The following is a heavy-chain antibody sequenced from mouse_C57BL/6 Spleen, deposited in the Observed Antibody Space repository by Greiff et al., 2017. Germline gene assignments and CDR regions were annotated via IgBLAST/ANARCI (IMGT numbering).Heavy chain of an antibody. CDR3: ARRNGSSSFAY. CDR2: ISGGGGNT. J-gene: IGHJ3*01. D-gene: IGHD1-1*01. Sequence: EVQGVESGGGLVKPGGSLKLSCAASGFTFSSYTMSWVRQTPEKRLEWVATISGGGGNTYYPDSGKGRITISRDNAKNTLYLQMSSLRSEDTALYYCARRNGSSSFAYWGQGTLVTVSA. V-gene: IGHV5-9*01. CDR1: GFTFSSYT.